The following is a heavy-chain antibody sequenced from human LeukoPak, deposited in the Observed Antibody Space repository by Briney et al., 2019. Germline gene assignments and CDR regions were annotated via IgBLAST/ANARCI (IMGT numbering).Heavy chain of an antibody. J-gene: IGHJ4*02. CDR1: GFTFSSYS. Sequence: GGSLRLSCAASGFTFSSYSMNWVRQAPGKGLEWVSSISSSSSYIYYADSVKGRFTISRDNAKNSLYLQMNSLRAEDTAVYYCARRGTDYGDYLDYWGQGTLVSVSS. CDR2: ISSSSSYI. CDR3: ARRGTDYGDYLDY. V-gene: IGHV3-21*01. D-gene: IGHD4-17*01.